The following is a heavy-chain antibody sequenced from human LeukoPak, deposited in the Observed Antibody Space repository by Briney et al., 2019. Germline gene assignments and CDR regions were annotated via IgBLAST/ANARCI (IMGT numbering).Heavy chain of an antibody. D-gene: IGHD6-6*01. Sequence: PGWSRRLSWAASGFTFSSYAMSWVRQAPGKGLEWVSAISGSGGSTYYADSVKGRFTISRDNSKNTLYLQMNSLRAEDTAVYYCAKSGAARPDYYYYGMDVWGQGTTVTVSS. V-gene: IGHV3-23*01. CDR1: GFTFSSYA. J-gene: IGHJ6*02. CDR2: ISGSGGST. CDR3: AKSGAARPDYYYYGMDV.